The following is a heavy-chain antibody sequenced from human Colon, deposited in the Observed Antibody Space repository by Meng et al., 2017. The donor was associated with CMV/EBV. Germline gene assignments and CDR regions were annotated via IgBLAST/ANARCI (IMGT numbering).Heavy chain of an antibody. CDR1: GFSFGEYY. CDR3: ARDPSSGGSDY. V-gene: IGHV3-11*01. Sequence: GGSLRLSCAASGFSFGEYYMSWIRQAPGKGLEWIAYISGPSSTIYYAHSVKGRFTISRDNAKNSLFLQMDSLRAEDTAVYYCARDPSSGGSDYWGQGTLVTVSS. D-gene: IGHD2-15*01. J-gene: IGHJ4*02. CDR2: ISGPSSTI.